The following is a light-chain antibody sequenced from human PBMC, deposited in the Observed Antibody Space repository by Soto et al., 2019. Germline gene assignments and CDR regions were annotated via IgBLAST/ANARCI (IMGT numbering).Light chain of an antibody. Sequence: QSALTQPASVSGSPGQSITISCTGTSSGVGGYNHVSWYQHSPGKAPKLILFAVSDRPSGVSHRFSGSKSGNTASPTISGLQADDEPDYYCCSYTSLSTVVFGGGTKLTVL. V-gene: IGLV2-14*01. CDR3: CSYTSLSTVV. CDR2: AVS. CDR1: SSGVGGYNH. J-gene: IGLJ2*01.